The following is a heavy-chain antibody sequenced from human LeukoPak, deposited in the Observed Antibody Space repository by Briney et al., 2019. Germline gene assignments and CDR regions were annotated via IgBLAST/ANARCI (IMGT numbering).Heavy chain of an antibody. CDR2: ISGSGGST. V-gene: IGHV3-23*01. CDR3: AHPTEYSSSWYGNWFDP. CDR1: GFSFSTYA. D-gene: IGHD6-13*01. J-gene: IGHJ5*02. Sequence: GGSLRLSCSASGFSFSTYAMSWVRQAPGKGLEWVSAISGSGGSTYYADSVKGRFTISRDNSKNTLYLQMNSLRAEDTAVYYCAHPTEYSSSWYGNWFDPWGQGTLVTVSS.